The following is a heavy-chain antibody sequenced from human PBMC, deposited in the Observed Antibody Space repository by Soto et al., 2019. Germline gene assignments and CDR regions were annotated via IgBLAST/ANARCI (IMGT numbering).Heavy chain of an antibody. D-gene: IGHD3-10*01. J-gene: IGHJ4*02. Sequence: PSETLSLTCTVSGGSISSGGYYWNWIRQHPGKGLEWIGYIYYSGSTYYNPSLKSRVTTSVDTSKNQFSLKLSSVTAADTAVYYCARGGAYYYGSGSFTYFDYWGQGTLVTVSS. CDR3: ARGGAYYYGSGSFTYFDY. CDR2: IYYSGST. V-gene: IGHV4-31*03. CDR1: GGSISSGGYY.